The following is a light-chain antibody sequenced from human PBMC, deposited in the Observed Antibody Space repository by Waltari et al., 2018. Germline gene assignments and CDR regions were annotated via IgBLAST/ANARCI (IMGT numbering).Light chain of an antibody. J-gene: IGKJ4*01. CDR1: QVILGY. Sequence: TQLPQSPSSLAASVGDRVTISFLTSQVILGYLAWYQQKPGKAPKLLIYAASTLQSGVPSRFSGSGSGMDFNITINSLQPEDFATYYCQQLKSYPITFGGGTKVEIK. V-gene: IGKV1-9*01. CDR3: QQLKSYPIT. CDR2: AAS.